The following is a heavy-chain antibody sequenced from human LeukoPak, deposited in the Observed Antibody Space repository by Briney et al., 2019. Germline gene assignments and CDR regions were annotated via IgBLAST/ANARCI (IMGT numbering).Heavy chain of an antibody. CDR1: GYTFTSYA. V-gene: IGHV1-3*01. J-gene: IGHJ4*02. Sequence: ASVKVSCKASGYTFTSYAMHWVRQAPGQRLEWMGWINAGNGNTKYSQKFQGRVTITRDTSASTAYMELSSLRSDDTAVYYCARVDTIFGVVDQIDYWGQGTLVTVSS. CDR2: INAGNGNT. D-gene: IGHD3-3*01. CDR3: ARVDTIFGVVDQIDY.